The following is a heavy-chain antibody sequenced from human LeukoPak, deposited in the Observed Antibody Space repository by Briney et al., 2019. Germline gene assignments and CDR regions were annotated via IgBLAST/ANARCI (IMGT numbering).Heavy chain of an antibody. CDR3: ASNYYYSSGFDY. Sequence: PSETLSLTCAVYGGSLSGYYWSWVSQHPGKGMEWGGEINHSGSTKYNPSLKRRVTISVDTYKNQFSLKRRYVPAADTAVYYCASNYYYSSGFDYCGQGTLVTVSS. D-gene: IGHD3-22*01. V-gene: IGHV4-34*01. CDR2: INHSGST. J-gene: IGHJ4*02. CDR1: GGSLSGYY.